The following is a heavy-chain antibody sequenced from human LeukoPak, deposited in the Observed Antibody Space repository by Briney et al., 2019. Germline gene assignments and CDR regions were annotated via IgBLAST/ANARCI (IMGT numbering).Heavy chain of an antibody. CDR2: VYDTGST. D-gene: IGHD6-19*01. CDR3: ARVRTGWYYFDY. V-gene: IGHV4-59*11. CDR1: GESITTHY. J-gene: IGHJ4*02. Sequence: SETLSLTCTVSGESITTHYWTWIRQPPGKGLEWIGYVYDTGSTDYNPSLKSRVTISVDTSKNQFSLKLSSVTAADTAVYYCARVRTGWYYFDYWGQGTLVTVSS.